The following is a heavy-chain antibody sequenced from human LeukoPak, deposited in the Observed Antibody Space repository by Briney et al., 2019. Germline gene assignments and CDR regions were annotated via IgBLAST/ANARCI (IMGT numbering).Heavy chain of an antibody. CDR2: ISGSGVGT. J-gene: IGHJ4*02. V-gene: IGHV3-23*01. Sequence: GGSLRLSCAASGFTFSTYWMSWVRQAPGEGLEWVSAISGSGVGTYYADSVKGRFTISRDNSKNTLYLQMNSLRGEDTAIYFCAKDQSPHCSGDRCYAVDCWGQGTLVTVSS. CDR3: AKDQSPHCSGDRCYAVDC. D-gene: IGHD2-15*01. CDR1: GFTFSTYW.